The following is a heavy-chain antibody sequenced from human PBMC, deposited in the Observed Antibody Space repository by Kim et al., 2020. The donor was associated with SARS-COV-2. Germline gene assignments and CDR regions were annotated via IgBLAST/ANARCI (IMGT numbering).Heavy chain of an antibody. Sequence: GGSLRLSCAASGFTFGDYAMHWVRQAPGKGLEWVSGISWNSGSIGYADSVKGRFTISRDNAKNSLYLQMNSLRAEDTALYYCAKDVIPGRYSSINWYFDLWGRGTLVTVSS. D-gene: IGHD6-13*01. CDR3: AKDVIPGRYSSINWYFDL. V-gene: IGHV3-9*01. CDR1: GFTFGDYA. CDR2: ISWNSGSI. J-gene: IGHJ2*01.